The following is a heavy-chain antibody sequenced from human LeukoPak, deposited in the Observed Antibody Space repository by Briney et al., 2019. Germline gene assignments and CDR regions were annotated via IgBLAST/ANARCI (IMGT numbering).Heavy chain of an antibody. CDR1: GFLVSSTY. D-gene: IGHD4-17*01. CDR3: VRDPPHGDSRR. CDR2: IETGGTT. V-gene: IGHV3-66*01. J-gene: IGHJ4*02. Sequence: PGGSLRLSCAASGFLVSSTYMSWVRQAPGKGLEWVSIIETGGTTYYRDSVKGRFTISRDDSKNTLYLQMNILRAEDTADYYCVRDPPHGDSRRGDQGTLVTVSS.